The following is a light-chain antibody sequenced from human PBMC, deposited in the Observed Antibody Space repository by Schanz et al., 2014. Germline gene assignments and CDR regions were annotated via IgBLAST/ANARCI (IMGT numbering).Light chain of an antibody. CDR1: QSVSSN. J-gene: IGKJ2*01. CDR2: GAS. CDR3: QQYGSSPKN. V-gene: IGKV3-20*01. Sequence: IVLTQSPGTLSLSPGERATLSCRSSQSVSSNLAWYQQKPGQAPRLLIYGASNRATGIPDRFSGSGSGTDFTLTISRLEPEDFAVYYCQQYGSSPKNFGQGTKLEI.